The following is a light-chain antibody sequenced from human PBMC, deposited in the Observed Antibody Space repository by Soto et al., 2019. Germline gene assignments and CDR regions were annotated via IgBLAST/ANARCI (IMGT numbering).Light chain of an antibody. CDR1: QGVSSN. CDR3: QQYNNWPIT. Sequence: EIVMTQSPATLSVSPGERATLSCRASQGVSSNLAWYQQKPGQAPRLLIYGASIRATGIPARFSGSGSGTEFTLTISSLQSEDFAVYYCQQYNNWPITFGGGTKVEIK. V-gene: IGKV3D-15*01. J-gene: IGKJ4*01. CDR2: GAS.